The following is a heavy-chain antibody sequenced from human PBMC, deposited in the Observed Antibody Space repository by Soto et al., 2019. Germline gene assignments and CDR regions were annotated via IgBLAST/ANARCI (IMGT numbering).Heavy chain of an antibody. CDR3: PRSQGSSTSLEIYYYYYYGMDV. CDR2: IIPIPGTA. CDR1: GGTFSSYA. D-gene: IGHD2-2*01. Sequence: QVQLVQSGAEVKKPGSSVTVSCKASGGTFSSYAISWVRQAPGQGLEWMGGIIPIPGTANYAQKFQGRVTITADESTSTAFMELSSLRSEDRAVYYCPRSQGSSTSLEIYYYYYYGMDVWGQGPTVTVSS. J-gene: IGHJ6*02. V-gene: IGHV1-69*01.